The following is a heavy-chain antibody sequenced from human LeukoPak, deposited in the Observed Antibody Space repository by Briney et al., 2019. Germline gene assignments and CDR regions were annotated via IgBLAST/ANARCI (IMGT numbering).Heavy chain of an antibody. J-gene: IGHJ6*03. Sequence: PGGSLRLSCAASGFTFSSYSMNWVRQAPGKGLEWVSSISSSSSYIYYADSVKGRFTISRDNAKNSLYLQMNSLRAEDTAVYYCAKPGVPAAIYYYMDVWGKGTTVTISS. D-gene: IGHD2-2*01. CDR2: ISSSSSYI. CDR1: GFTFSSYS. V-gene: IGHV3-21*01. CDR3: AKPGVPAAIYYYMDV.